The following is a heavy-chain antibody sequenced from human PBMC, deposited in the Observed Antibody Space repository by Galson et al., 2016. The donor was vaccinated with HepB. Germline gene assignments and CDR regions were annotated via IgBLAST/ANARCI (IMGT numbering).Heavy chain of an antibody. J-gene: IGHJ4*02. CDR3: ARTYSSTWSLLF. CDR2: IFSSGST. D-gene: IGHD6-13*01. Sequence: SETLSLTCTVSGGSIRSSSYYWGWIRQPPGKGLEWIGSIFSSGSTYHSSSLKSRVTIAVDTSKNQVSLNLTSVTAADTALYYCARTYSSTWSLLFWGQGTLVTVSS. CDR1: GGSIRSSSYY. V-gene: IGHV4-39*01.